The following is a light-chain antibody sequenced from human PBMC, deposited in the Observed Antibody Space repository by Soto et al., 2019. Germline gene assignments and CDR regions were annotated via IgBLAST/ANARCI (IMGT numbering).Light chain of an antibody. CDR2: GAS. Sequence: EIVMTQSPATLSVSPGERATLTCRAGQSIHTNLAWYQQKPGQAPRLLFYGASTVPTGVPARFSGSGSGTEFTLTINSLQAEDCAVYYCQQYYSRPRTFGQGTRLEIK. CDR1: QSIHTN. V-gene: IGKV3-15*01. CDR3: QQYYSRPRT. J-gene: IGKJ5*01.